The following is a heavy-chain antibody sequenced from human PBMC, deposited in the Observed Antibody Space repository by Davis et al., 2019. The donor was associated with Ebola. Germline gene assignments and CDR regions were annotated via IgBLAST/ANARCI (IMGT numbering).Heavy chain of an antibody. D-gene: IGHD3-3*01. CDR3: AREVLRFLEYGMDV. Sequence: GESLKISCAASGVSISSNYMSWVRQAPGKGLEWVSVIYSGGSTYYADSVKGRFTISRDNSKNTLYLQMNSLRAEDTAVYYCAREVLRFLEYGMDVWGTGTTVTVSS. V-gene: IGHV3-66*01. CDR1: GVSISSNY. J-gene: IGHJ6*04. CDR2: IYSGGST.